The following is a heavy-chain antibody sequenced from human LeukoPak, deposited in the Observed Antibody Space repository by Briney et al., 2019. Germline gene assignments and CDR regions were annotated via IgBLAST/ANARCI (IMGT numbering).Heavy chain of an antibody. CDR1: GFAFSNFA. J-gene: IGHJ4*02. D-gene: IGHD5-18*01. CDR2: ISGSGGTT. V-gene: IGHV3-23*01. CDR3: AKERSGYIPLDY. Sequence: GGSLRLSCAASGFAFSNFAMSWVRQTPGKGLEWVSEISGSGGTTYYADSVKGRFTISRDNSKNTLDLQMDSLRAEDTAVYYCAKERSGYIPLDYWGQGILVTVSS.